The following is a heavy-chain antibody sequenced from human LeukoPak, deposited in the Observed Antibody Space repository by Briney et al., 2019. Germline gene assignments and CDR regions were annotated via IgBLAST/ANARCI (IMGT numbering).Heavy chain of an antibody. CDR3: ARDVYGSRGYYLGMDP. CDR1: GGSISSYY. D-gene: IGHD3-22*01. J-gene: IGHJ5*02. Sequence: PSETLSLTCSVSGGSISSYYWTWIRQPPGKELEWIGYTHYSGNTNYNPSLKSRLTLSVVTSMNQVSLKLTSVTAADTAVYYCARDVYGSRGYYLGMDPWGQGTLVTVSS. CDR2: THYSGNT. V-gene: IGHV4-59*01.